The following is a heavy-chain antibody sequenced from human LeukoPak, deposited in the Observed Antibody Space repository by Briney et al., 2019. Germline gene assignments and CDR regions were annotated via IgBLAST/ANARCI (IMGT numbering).Heavy chain of an antibody. Sequence: KPGGYLRLSCAASAFSFGSYSMNWVRQAQGQGLEWVSSISSSSSYISYADSVKGRFTISGDNAKNSLYMQMNSLRAEDTAVYYCARDVRGAAGTSDWYFDLWGRGTLVTVSS. V-gene: IGHV3-21*01. CDR3: ARDVRGAAGTSDWYFDL. J-gene: IGHJ2*01. D-gene: IGHD6-13*01. CDR2: ISSSSSYI. CDR1: AFSFGSYS.